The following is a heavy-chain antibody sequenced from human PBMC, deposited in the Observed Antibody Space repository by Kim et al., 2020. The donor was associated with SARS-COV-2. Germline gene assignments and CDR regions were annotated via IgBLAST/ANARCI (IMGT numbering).Heavy chain of an antibody. V-gene: IGHV3-30*04. CDR3: ARAALMGPTYWFDP. Sequence: LEWVSVISYDGSHHYYADSVKGRFTFSRDNSKNTLYLQMNSLRPEDTAVYYCARAALMGPTYWFDPWGRGTQVTVSS. J-gene: IGHJ5*02. CDR2: ISYDGSHH. D-gene: IGHD1-26*01.